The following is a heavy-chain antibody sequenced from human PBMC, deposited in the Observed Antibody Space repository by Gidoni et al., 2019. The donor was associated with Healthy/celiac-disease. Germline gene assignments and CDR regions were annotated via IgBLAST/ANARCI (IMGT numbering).Heavy chain of an antibody. CDR1: GFTFSSYA. J-gene: IGHJ4*02. CDR3: ARDSGRVVIKYYFDY. Sequence: QVQLVASGGGVVQPGRSLRLSCAASGFTFSSYAMHWVRQAPGKGLEWVAVISYDGSNKYYADSVKGRFTISRDNSKNTLYLQMNSLRAEDTAVYYCARDSGRVVIKYYFDYWGQGTLVTVSS. V-gene: IGHV3-30-3*01. CDR2: ISYDGSNK. D-gene: IGHD3-22*01.